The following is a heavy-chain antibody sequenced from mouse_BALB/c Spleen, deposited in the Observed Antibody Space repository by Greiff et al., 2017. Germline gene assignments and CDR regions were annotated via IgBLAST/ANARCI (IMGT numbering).Heavy chain of an antibody. CDR2: INSKGCCT. V-gene: IGHV5-6-3*01. J-gene: IGHJ2*01. CDR3: ARDPGTNFDY. CDR1: GFSFRCYG. D-gene: IGHD4-1*01. Sequence: VPLVESGGGLVQPGGSLKISCAASGFSFRCYGMSLVRQNPDKRLEFVATINSKGCCTYYPDSVKGRFTISRDNAKNTQYLQMSSLKSEDTAMYYCARDPGTNFDYWGQGTTLTVSS.